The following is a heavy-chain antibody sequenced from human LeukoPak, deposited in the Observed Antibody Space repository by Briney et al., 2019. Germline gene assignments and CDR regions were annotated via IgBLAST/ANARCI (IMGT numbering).Heavy chain of an antibody. CDR1: GGSISTSNYY. J-gene: IGHJ5*02. CDR2: IFYSGST. Sequence: SETLSLTCTVSGGSISTSNYYWGWVRQPPGKGLEWIGNIFYSGSTYYSPSLKSRVAISVDTSKNQFSLKLSSVTAADTAVYYCAREVGGIAAAAEELRWFDPWGQGTLVTVSS. CDR3: AREVGGIAAAAEELRWFDP. V-gene: IGHV4-39*07. D-gene: IGHD6-13*01.